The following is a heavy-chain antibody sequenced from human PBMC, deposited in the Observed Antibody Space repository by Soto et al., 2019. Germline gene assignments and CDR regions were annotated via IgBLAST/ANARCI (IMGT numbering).Heavy chain of an antibody. CDR2: INHSGTI. J-gene: IGHJ6*02. Sequence: PSETLSLTCAVYGGSFSGYYWTWLRQPPGKGLEWIGEINHSGTINFNPSLQSRLTISLDTSKKHFSLKLSSVTDADTAAYYCARADRTLVTSYSLDVWGQGTTVTVSS. CDR3: ARADRTLVTSYSLDV. CDR1: GGSFSGYY. D-gene: IGHD2-21*02. V-gene: IGHV4-34*01.